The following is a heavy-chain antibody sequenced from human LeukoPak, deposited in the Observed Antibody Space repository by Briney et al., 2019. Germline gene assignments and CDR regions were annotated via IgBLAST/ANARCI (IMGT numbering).Heavy chain of an antibody. J-gene: IGHJ6*03. Sequence: SETLSLTCTVSGGSISSGSYYWSWIRQPAGKGLEWIGRIYTSGSTNYNPSLKSRVTISVDTSKNQFSLKLSSVTAADTAVYYCARDARITMVRGGRLYYYYYMDVWGKGTTVTISS. CDR2: IYTSGST. CDR1: GGSISSGSYY. V-gene: IGHV4-61*02. CDR3: ARDARITMVRGGRLYYYYYMDV. D-gene: IGHD3-10*01.